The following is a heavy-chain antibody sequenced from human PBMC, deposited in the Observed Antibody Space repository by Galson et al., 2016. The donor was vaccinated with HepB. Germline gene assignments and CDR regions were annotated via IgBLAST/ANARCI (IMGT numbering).Heavy chain of an antibody. CDR3: TRAVYSSSWLLHYGMDV. D-gene: IGHD6-13*01. Sequence: SLRLSCAASGFTFSSYWMHWVRQAPGRGLMWVSRISGDGNSTSYADSVKGRFTISRDNAKNTLYLQLNSLRGEDTAVYYCTRAVYSSSWLLHYGMDVWGQGTTVTAPS. CDR2: ISGDGNST. CDR1: GFTFSSYW. V-gene: IGHV3-74*01. J-gene: IGHJ6*02.